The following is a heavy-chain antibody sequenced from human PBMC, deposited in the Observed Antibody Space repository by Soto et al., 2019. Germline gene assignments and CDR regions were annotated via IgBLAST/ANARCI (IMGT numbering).Heavy chain of an antibody. D-gene: IGHD6-19*01. V-gene: IGHV4-34*01. J-gene: IGHJ5*02. CDR1: GGSFSGYY. CDR3: ARELKGIAVAGTLNWFDP. Sequence: SETLSLTCAVYGGSFSGYYWSWIRQPPGKGLEWIGEINHSGSTNYNPSPKSRVTISVDTSKNQFSLKLSSVTAADTAVYYCARELKGIAVAGTLNWFDPWGQGTLVTVSS. CDR2: INHSGST.